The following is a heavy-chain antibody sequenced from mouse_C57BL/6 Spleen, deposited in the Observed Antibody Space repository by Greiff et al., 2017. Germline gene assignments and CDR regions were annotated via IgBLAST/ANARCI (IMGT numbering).Heavy chain of an antibody. Sequence: DVHLVESGPGLVKPSQSLSLTCSVTGYSITSGYYWNWIRQFPGNKLEWMGYISYDGSNKYNPSLKNRISITRDTSKNQFFLKLNSVTTEDTATYYCAFYYGYDGWYFDVWGTGTTVTVSS. CDR3: AFYYGYDGWYFDV. CDR1: GYSITSGYY. D-gene: IGHD2-2*01. V-gene: IGHV3-6*01. J-gene: IGHJ1*03. CDR2: ISYDGSN.